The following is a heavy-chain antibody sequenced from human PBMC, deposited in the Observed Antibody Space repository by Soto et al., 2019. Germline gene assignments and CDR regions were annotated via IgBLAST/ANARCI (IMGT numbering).Heavy chain of an antibody. D-gene: IGHD6-19*01. Sequence: EVQVVESGGGLVKPGGSLRLSCATSGFTFSSYSMNWVRQAPGKGLEWVSSISSSSSYIYYADSVKGRFTISRDNAKNSLSLQMNSLTAADTAVYYCARAVTSGPYYFDFWGQGTLFTVSS. CDR3: ARAVTSGPYYFDF. V-gene: IGHV3-21*01. CDR2: ISSSSSYI. CDR1: GFTFSSYS. J-gene: IGHJ4*02.